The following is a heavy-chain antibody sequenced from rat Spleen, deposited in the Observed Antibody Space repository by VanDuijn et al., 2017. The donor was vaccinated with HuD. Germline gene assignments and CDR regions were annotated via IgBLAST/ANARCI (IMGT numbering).Heavy chain of an antibody. V-gene: IGHV5S23*01. Sequence: EVQLVESGGGLEQPGGSLKLSCVASRFTFSNSAMAWVRQAPTTGLEWVASISVGGGDTYYRDSVKGRFTISRDNAENTVYLQMNSLRFEDTTTYYCAVAGYGYWGQGASVTVSS. CDR1: RFTFSNSA. CDR3: AVAGYGY. CDR2: ISVGGGDT. D-gene: IGHD1-12*03. J-gene: IGHJ4*01.